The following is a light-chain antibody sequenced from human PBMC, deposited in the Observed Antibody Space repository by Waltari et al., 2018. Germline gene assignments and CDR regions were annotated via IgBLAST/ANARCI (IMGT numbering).Light chain of an antibody. V-gene: IGLV4-3*01. CDR1: SEHSPYP. Sequence: LPVLTQPPSASALLGAAIKLTCTLTSEHSPYPIEWSKHTQGRSPPYIVKVKSEGSHFEGDVNPGRFMGSSSGADRYLTFSNLQSDDEAEYHCGESHTIDGQVGYVFGTGTNVTVL. J-gene: IGLJ1*01. CDR3: GESHTIDGQVGYV. CDR2: VKSEGSH.